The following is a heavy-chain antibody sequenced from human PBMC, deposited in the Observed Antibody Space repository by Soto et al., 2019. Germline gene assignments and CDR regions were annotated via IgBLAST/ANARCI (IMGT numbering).Heavy chain of an antibody. D-gene: IGHD4-17*01. J-gene: IGHJ6*02. CDR1: GFTFGDYA. V-gene: IGHV3-49*04. CDR3: TRDRYGDYYYYGMDV. Sequence: GGSLRLSCTASGFTFGDYAMSWVRQAPGKGLEWVGFIRSKAYGGTTEYAASVKGRFTISRDDSKSIAYLQMNSLKTEDTAVYYCTRDRYGDYYYYGMDVWGQGTTVTVSS. CDR2: IRSKAYGGTT.